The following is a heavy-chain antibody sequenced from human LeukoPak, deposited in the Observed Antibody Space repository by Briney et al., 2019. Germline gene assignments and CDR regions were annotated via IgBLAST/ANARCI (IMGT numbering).Heavy chain of an antibody. CDR2: IYHSGAT. D-gene: IGHD1-7*01. CDR1: DYSISSGYY. J-gene: IGHJ4*02. CDR3: ARVNWNFKTLDN. V-gene: IGHV4-38-2*01. Sequence: PSETLSLTCAVSDYSISSGYYWGWIRQPPGRGLEWIGGIYHSGATYYNPSLVSRFTISVDMSKNQFFLKARSVTAADTAVYYCARVNWNFKTLDNWGQGTLVTVSS.